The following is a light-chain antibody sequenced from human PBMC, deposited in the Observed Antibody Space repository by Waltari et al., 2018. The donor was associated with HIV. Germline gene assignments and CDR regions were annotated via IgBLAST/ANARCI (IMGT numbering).Light chain of an antibody. CDR1: SSNIGARFD. CDR2: GN. Sequence: QSVLTQPPSVSGAPGQTVTISCTGSSSNIGARFDVHSYQQIPGTAPKLLMYGNNRPSGVPDRFSGSKSGTSASLAITGLQAEDEADYYCQTYDSSLSGSVVFGGGTKLTVL. V-gene: IGLV1-40*01. J-gene: IGLJ2*01. CDR3: QTYDSSLSGSVV.